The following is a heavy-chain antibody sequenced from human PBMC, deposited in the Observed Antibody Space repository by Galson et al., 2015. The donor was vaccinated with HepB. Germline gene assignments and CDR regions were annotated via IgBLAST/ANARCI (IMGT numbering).Heavy chain of an antibody. J-gene: IGHJ6*02. Sequence: SLRLSCAASGFTLRSYAMHRVRQAPGKGLEWVAVISSDGSNKYYADFVKGRFIISRDKTKNTLYLQMNSLRAGDTAVYYCARGYGSGASYSMDVWGQGTTVTVSS. CDR3: ARGYGSGASYSMDV. CDR2: ISSDGSNK. D-gene: IGHD3-10*01. CDR1: GFTLRSYA. V-gene: IGHV3-30*04.